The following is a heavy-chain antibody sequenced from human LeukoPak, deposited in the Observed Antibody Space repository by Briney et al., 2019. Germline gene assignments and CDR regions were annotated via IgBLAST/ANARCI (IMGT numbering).Heavy chain of an antibody. D-gene: IGHD3-9*01. Sequence: GGSLRLSCAASGFTFSSYAMHWVRQAPGKGLEWVAVISYDGSNKYYADSVKGRFTISRDNSKNTLYLQMNSLRAEDTAVYYCARDRYDILTGYYDRWYYFDYWGLGTLVTVSS. J-gene: IGHJ4*02. V-gene: IGHV3-30*04. CDR3: ARDRYDILTGYYDRWYYFDY. CDR1: GFTFSSYA. CDR2: ISYDGSNK.